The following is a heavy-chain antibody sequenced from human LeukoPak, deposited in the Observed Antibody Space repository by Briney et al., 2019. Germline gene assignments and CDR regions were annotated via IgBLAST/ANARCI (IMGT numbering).Heavy chain of an antibody. Sequence: GGSLRLPCAASGFTVSSNYMIWVRQAPGKGLEWVSVIYSGGSTYYADSVKGRFTISRDNSKNTLYLQMNSLRAKHTSEYYCARDSSYDFWSGDPTYFDYGGQGTLVTVSS. D-gene: IGHD3-3*01. CDR3: ARDSSYDFWSGDPTYFDY. CDR1: GFTVSSNY. CDR2: IYSGGST. J-gene: IGHJ4*02. V-gene: IGHV3-66*02.